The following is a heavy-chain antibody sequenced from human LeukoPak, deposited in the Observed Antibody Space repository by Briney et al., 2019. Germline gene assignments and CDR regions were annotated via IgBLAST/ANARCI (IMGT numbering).Heavy chain of an antibody. CDR1: GGSISSGGYY. D-gene: IGHD2-2*02. V-gene: IGHV4-31*03. CDR2: IYYNGST. J-gene: IGHJ5*02. Sequence: SETLSLTCTVSGGSISSGGYYWSWIRQHPGKGLEWIGYIYYNGSTYYNPSLKSRVTISVDTSKNQFSLKLSSVTAADTAVYYCARDRVCSSTSCYMTNWFDPWGQGTLVTVSS. CDR3: ARDRVCSSTSCYMTNWFDP.